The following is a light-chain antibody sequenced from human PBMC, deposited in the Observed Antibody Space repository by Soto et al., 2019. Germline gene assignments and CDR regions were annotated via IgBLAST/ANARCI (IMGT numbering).Light chain of an antibody. V-gene: IGKV3-11*01. Sequence: EIVLTQSPATLSLSPGERATLSCRAGQSIRTYLAWYQQKSGQAPRLLIYDASNRATGTPARFSGSGSGTDFTLTISSLEPEDSAVYYCQQRYNWLTFGGGTKVDIK. CDR2: DAS. CDR1: QSIRTY. CDR3: QQRYNWLT. J-gene: IGKJ4*01.